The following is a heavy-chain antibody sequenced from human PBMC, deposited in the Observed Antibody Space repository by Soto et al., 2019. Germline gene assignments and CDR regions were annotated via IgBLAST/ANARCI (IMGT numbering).Heavy chain of an antibody. CDR3: TTFYYYYGSGSYLSFGMDV. D-gene: IGHD3-10*01. V-gene: IGHV3-15*01. Sequence: GGSLRLSCAASGFTFSNAWMSWVRQAPGKGLEWVGRIKSKTDGGTTDYAAPVKGRFTISRDDSKNTLYLQMNSLKTEDTAVYYCTTFYYYYGSGSYLSFGMDVWGQGTTVTV. CDR1: GFTFSNAW. J-gene: IGHJ6*02. CDR2: IKSKTDGGTT.